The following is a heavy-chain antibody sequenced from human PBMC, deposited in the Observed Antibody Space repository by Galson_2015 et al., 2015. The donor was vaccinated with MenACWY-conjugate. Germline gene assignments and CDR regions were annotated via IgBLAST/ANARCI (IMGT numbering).Heavy chain of an antibody. J-gene: IGHJ6*02. CDR1: GYTFTNYA. CDR2: INAGNGNT. V-gene: IGHV1-3*01. Sequence: SVKVSCKASGYTFTNYAMHWVRQAPGQRLEWMGWINAGNGNTKYSQKFQGRVTITSDTSASTAYMELSSLRSEDTAVYYCAREIVVAPAASWGDYYYGMDVWGQGTTGTVSS. D-gene: IGHD2-2*01. CDR3: AREIVVAPAASWGDYYYGMDV.